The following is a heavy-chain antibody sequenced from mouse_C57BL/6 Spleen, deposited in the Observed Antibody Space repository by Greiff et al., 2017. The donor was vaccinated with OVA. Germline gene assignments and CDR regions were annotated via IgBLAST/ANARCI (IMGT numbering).Heavy chain of an antibody. J-gene: IGHJ4*01. Sequence: VQLQQPGAELVRPGSSVKLSCKAPGYTFTSYWMDWVKQRPGQGLEWIGNIYPSDSETHYNQKFKDKATLTVDKSSSTAYMQLSSLTSEDSAVYYCARGDDYDVRAMDYWGQGTSVTVSS. V-gene: IGHV1-61*01. CDR1: GYTFTSYW. D-gene: IGHD2-4*01. CDR2: IYPSDSET. CDR3: ARGDDYDVRAMDY.